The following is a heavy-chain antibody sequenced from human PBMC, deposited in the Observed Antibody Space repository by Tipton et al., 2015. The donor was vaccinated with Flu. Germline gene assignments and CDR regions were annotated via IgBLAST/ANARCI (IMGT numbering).Heavy chain of an antibody. V-gene: IGHV5-51*03. Sequence: QLVQSGAEVKKPGESVKISCEGSGYTFSSYWIAWVRQIPGKSLEWMGIIYPGDSKTKFSPSFQGQVTISADKSISTTYLQWSSLKASDTAMYYCVRERNGYFEYWGQGTLVTVSS. CDR1: GYTFSSYW. J-gene: IGHJ4*02. D-gene: IGHD5-24*01. CDR2: IYPGDSKT. CDR3: VRERNGYFEY.